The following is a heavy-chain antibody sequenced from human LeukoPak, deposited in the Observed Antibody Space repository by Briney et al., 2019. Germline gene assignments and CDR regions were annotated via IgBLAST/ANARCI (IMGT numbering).Heavy chain of an antibody. CDR2: IYYSGST. J-gene: IGHJ4*02. CDR1: GGSVSSGSYY. CDR3: ARDLWGDLFFDY. Sequence: PSETLSLTCTVSGGSVSSGSYYWSWIRQPPGKGLEWIGYIYYSGSTSYNPSLKSRVTISVDTSKNQFSLKLSSVTAADTAVYYCARDLWGDLFFDYWGQGTLVTVSS. V-gene: IGHV4-61*01. D-gene: IGHD2/OR15-2a*01.